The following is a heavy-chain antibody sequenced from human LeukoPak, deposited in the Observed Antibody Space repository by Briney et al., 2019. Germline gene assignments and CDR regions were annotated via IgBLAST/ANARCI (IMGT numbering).Heavy chain of an antibody. CDR1: GYTFTDHY. CDR3: TTNAAALDY. J-gene: IGHJ4*02. CDR2: MNPTNNGA. Sequence: ASVKVSCKASGYTFTDHYIHWVRQAPGQGLEWMRWMNPTNNGAIYAQKFQGRVVMTRDTSISTAYVELTGLTSDDTAVYYCTTNAAALDYWGQGTLVTVSS. V-gene: IGHV1-2*02. D-gene: IGHD6-13*01.